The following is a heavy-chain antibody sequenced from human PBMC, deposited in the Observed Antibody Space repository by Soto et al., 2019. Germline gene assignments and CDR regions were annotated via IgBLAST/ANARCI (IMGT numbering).Heavy chain of an antibody. CDR1: GGSISSYY. CDR2: SYYSGST. D-gene: IGHD6-19*01. Sequence: PSETLSLTCTVSGGSISSYYWSWIRQPPGKGLAWIGYSYYSGSTNYNPSLKSRVTISVDTSKNQFSLKLSSVTAADTAVYYCAGGYSSGWYDYYGMDVWGQGTTVTVSS. J-gene: IGHJ6*02. V-gene: IGHV4-59*01. CDR3: AGGYSSGWYDYYGMDV.